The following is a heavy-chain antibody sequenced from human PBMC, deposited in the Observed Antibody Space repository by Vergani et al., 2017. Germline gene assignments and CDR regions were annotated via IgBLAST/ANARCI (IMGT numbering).Heavy chain of an antibody. D-gene: IGHD2-2*01. CDR2: INPNSGGT. V-gene: IGHV1-2*02. J-gene: IGHJ4*02. CDR3: ARIGTSSNRYYFDY. Sequence: QVQLVQSGAEVKKPGASVKVSCKASGYTFTDYFMHWVRQAPGQGLEWMGWINPNSGGTNYAQKFQGRVTMTRDTSISTAYMELSNLRSDDTAVYYCARIGTSSNRYYFDYWGQGTLVTVPS. CDR1: GYTFTDYF.